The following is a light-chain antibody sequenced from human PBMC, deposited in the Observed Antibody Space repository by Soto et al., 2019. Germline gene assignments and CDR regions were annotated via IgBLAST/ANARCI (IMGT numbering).Light chain of an antibody. J-gene: IGKJ2*01. V-gene: IGKV3-15*01. CDR3: QQYNNWRSYT. CDR2: GAS. Sequence: EIVMTQSPATLSVSLGEIATLSCRASQSISSNLAWYQQKPGQAPRLLIYGASTRATGIPDRFSGSGSGTDFTLTISSLQSEDFAVYFCQQYNNWRSYTFGQGTKWIS. CDR1: QSISSN.